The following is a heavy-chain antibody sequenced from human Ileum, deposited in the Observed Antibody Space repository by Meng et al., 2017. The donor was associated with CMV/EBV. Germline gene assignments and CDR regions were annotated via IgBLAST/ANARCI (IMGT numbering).Heavy chain of an antibody. CDR3: ARGKGYYSTSGNFDY. D-gene: IGHD2-21*01. CDR2: ISAHNGNT. Sequence: SVYTFIPYGFSWVRQAPGQGLEWVGWISAHNGNTNYAQNLQGRVTMTTDRSRSTAYMELRSLRSDDTAVYYCARGKGYYSTSGNFDYWGQGTLVTVSS. J-gene: IGHJ4*02. CDR1: VYTFIPYG. V-gene: IGHV1-18*01.